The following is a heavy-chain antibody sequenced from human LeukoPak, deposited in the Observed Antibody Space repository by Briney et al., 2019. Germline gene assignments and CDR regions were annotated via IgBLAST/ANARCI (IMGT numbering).Heavy chain of an antibody. V-gene: IGHV3-23*01. CDR3: ARRFGGYYVFDY. J-gene: IGHJ4*02. D-gene: IGHD3-22*01. CDR1: GFTFSSFA. CDR2: VSGSGGPT. Sequence: GGSLRLSCAASGFTFSSFAMSWVRQAPGKGLEWVSAVSGSGGPTYYADSIRGRFTISRDNSKNTLYLQMNSLRAEDTAVYYCARRFGGYYVFDYWGQGTLVTVSS.